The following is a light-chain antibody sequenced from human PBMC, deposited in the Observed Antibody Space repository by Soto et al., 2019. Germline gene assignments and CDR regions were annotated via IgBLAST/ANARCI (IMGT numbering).Light chain of an antibody. CDR2: DAS. V-gene: IGKV1-5*01. CDR3: QQYVFSHMFT. Sequence: DIQMTQSPSTLSASVGDRVTITCRASQSISSWLAWYQQKPGKAPKLLIYDASSLESGVPSRFSGSGSGTDFTLTISGLEPDDFAVYYCQQYVFSHMFTFGQGTKLEIK. CDR1: QSISSW. J-gene: IGKJ2*01.